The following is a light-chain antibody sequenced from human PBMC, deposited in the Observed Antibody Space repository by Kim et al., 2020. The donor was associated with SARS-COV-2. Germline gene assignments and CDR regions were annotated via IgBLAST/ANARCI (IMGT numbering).Light chain of an antibody. Sequence: DIVMTQSPLSLPVTPGEPASISCRSSQSLLHSDGYNYLDWYLQKPGQSPQLLIYLGSNRASEVPDRFSGSGSRTDFTLKISRVEAEDVGAYYCMQALQGYTFGQGTKLEI. CDR3: MQALQGYT. CDR2: LGS. CDR1: QSLLHSDGYNY. V-gene: IGKV2-28*01. J-gene: IGKJ2*01.